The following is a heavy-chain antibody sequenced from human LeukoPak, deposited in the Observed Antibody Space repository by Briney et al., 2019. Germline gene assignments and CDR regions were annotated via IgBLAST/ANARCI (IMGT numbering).Heavy chain of an antibody. Sequence: GGSLRLSCAASGFTVSSNYMNWVRQAPGKGLEWVSVIYSGGSTHYADSVKGRFTISRDNSKNTLYLQMNSLRAEDTAVYYCARNYYDSSGYPNWFDPWGQGTLVTVSS. V-gene: IGHV3-53*01. D-gene: IGHD3-22*01. CDR2: IYSGGST. CDR1: GFTVSSNY. J-gene: IGHJ5*02. CDR3: ARNYYDSSGYPNWFDP.